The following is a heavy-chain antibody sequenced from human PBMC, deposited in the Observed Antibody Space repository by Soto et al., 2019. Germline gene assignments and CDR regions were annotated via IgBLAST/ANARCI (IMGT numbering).Heavy chain of an antibody. CDR1: GFTFSSYG. D-gene: IGHD3-22*01. J-gene: IGHJ4*02. CDR3: ARDRGYYDSSGYSYYFDY. CDR2: IWSDGSNK. Sequence: PGESLRLSCAASGFTFSSYGMHWVRQPQGKGLEWVAVIWSDGSNKYYADSVKGRFTISRDNSKNTLYLQMNSLRAEDTAVYYCARDRGYYDSSGYSYYFDYWGQGTLVTVSS. V-gene: IGHV3-33*01.